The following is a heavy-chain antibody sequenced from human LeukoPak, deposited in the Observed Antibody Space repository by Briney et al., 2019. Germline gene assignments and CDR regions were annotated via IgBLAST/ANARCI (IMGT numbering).Heavy chain of an antibody. D-gene: IGHD2-15*01. CDR3: AREGGRYCSGGSCYGDAFDI. V-gene: IGHV4-59*01. CDR2: VDHTGGT. J-gene: IGHJ3*02. CDR1: DDSITMYY. Sequence: KSSETLSLTCSVSDDSITMYYWTWIRQPPGKGLEWIGYVDHTGGTNFNPSLNGRVTISVDTSKNQFSLKLSSVTAADTAVYYCAREGGRYCSGGSCYGDAFDIWGQGTMVTVSS.